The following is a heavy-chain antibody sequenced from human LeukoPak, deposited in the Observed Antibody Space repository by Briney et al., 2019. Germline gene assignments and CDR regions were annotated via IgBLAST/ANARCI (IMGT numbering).Heavy chain of an antibody. V-gene: IGHV3-7*01. CDR1: AFTSSNHW. Sequence: GGSLRLSCAASAFTSSNHWMNWVRQAPGKGLEWVANLNGDGGQKHYVVSVSDRLTKSKDNAKNSLYLQMNRLSAEDTAVYYCARGTSEPGLDYWGQGSLVTVSP. CDR3: ARGTSEPGLDY. J-gene: IGHJ4*02. D-gene: IGHD1-1*01. CDR2: LNGDGGQK.